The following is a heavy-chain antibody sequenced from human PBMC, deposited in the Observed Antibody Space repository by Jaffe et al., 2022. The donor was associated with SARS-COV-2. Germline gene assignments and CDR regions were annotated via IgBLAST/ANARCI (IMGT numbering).Heavy chain of an antibody. V-gene: IGHV1-69*01. CDR2: IIRIFGTV. J-gene: IGHJ6*03. CDR3: ARSRYSYGPARGDMDV. CDR1: GGTFSTYA. Sequence: QVQLVQSGAEVKKPGSSVKVSCKASGGTFSTYAISWVRQAPGQGLEWMGGIIRIFGTVNYAQKFQGRVTITADESTSTAYMELSSLRSEDTAVYYCARSRYSYGPARGDMDVWGKGTTVTVSS. D-gene: IGHD5-18*01.